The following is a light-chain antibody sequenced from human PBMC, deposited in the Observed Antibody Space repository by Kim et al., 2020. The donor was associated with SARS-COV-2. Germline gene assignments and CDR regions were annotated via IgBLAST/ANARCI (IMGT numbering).Light chain of an antibody. V-gene: IGLV10-54*01. CDR3: SAWDSSLTTWV. J-gene: IGLJ3*02. CDR2: RKN. CDR1: INNVGDKG. Sequence: QRATLPCTGNINNVGDKGAAWLQQHQGHPPKLLSYRKNNRPSGISERLSASRSGNTASLTITGLQPEDEADYYCSAWDSSLTTWVLGGGTQLTVL.